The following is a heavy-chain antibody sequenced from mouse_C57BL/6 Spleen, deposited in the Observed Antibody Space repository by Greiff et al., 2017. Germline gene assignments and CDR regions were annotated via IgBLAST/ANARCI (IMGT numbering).Heavy chain of an antibody. CDR2: INYDGSST. CDR1: GFTFSDYY. J-gene: IGHJ3*01. V-gene: IGHV5-16*01. Sequence: EVQVVESEGGLVQPGSSMKLSCTASGFTFSDYYMAWVRQVPEKGLEWVANINYDGSSTYYLDSLKSRFIISRDNAKNILDLQMSSLKSEDTATYYCARVDGYLAWFAYWGQGTLVTVSA. D-gene: IGHD2-3*01. CDR3: ARVDGYLAWFAY.